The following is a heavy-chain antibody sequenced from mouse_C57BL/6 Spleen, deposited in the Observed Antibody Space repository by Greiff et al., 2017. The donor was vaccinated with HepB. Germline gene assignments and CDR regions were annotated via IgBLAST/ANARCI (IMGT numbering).Heavy chain of an antibody. CDR3: ARPYYYGSSLDV. V-gene: IGHV1-22*01. CDR1: GYTFTDYN. CDR2: INPNNGGT. Sequence: EVQLQQSGPELVKPGASVKMSCKASGYTFTDYNMHWVKQSHGKSLEWIGYINPNNGGTSYNQKFKGKATLTVNKSSSTAYMELRSLTSEDSAVYYCARPYYYGSSLDVWGTGTTVTVSS. D-gene: IGHD1-1*01. J-gene: IGHJ1*03.